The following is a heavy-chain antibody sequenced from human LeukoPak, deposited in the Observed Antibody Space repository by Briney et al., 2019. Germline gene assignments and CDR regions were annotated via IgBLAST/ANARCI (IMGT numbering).Heavy chain of an antibody. D-gene: IGHD2-21*02. J-gene: IGHJ5*02. CDR2: ISSSSSYI. CDR3: ARISVAYCGGDCYSGFDP. Sequence: GGSLRLSWAASGFTFSSYSMNWVRQAPGKGLEWVSSISSSSSYIYYADSVKGRFTISRDNAKNSLYLQMNSLRAEDTAVYYCARISVAYCGGDCYSGFDPWGQGTLVTVSS. CDR1: GFTFSSYS. V-gene: IGHV3-21*01.